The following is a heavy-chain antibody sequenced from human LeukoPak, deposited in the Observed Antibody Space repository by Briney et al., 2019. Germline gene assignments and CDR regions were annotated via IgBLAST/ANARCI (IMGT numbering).Heavy chain of an antibody. CDR2: IYYSGST. V-gene: IGHV4-39*07. J-gene: IGHJ4*02. D-gene: IGHD3-9*01. Sequence: PSETLSLTCTVSGGSISSSSYYWGWIRQPPGKGLEWIGSIYYSGSTYYNPSLKSRVTISVDTSKNQFSLKLSSVTAADTAVYYCATVIYDVLTGYYLQWGQGTLVTVSS. CDR1: GGSISSSSYY. CDR3: ATVIYDVLTGYYLQ.